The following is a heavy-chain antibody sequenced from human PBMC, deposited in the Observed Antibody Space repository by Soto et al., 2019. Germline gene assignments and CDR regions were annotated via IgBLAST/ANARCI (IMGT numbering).Heavy chain of an antibody. Sequence: GASVKVSCKASGYTFTSYGISWVRQAPGQGLEWMGWISAYNGNTNYAQKFQGRVTMTRDTSTSTVYMELSSLRSEDTAVYYCARGLEGSGSYNHYWGQGALVTSPQ. CDR1: GYTFTSYG. J-gene: IGHJ4*02. CDR3: ARGLEGSGSYNHY. V-gene: IGHV1-18*01. CDR2: ISAYNGNT. D-gene: IGHD3-10*01.